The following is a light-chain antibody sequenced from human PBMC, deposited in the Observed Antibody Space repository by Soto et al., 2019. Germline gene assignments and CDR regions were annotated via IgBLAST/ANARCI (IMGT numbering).Light chain of an antibody. J-gene: IGLJ1*01. V-gene: IGLV2-14*01. Sequence: QSALTQPASVSGSPGQSITISCTGTSSDVGGYNYVSWYQQHPGKAPKLMIYDVSNRPSGVSNRFSGSKSGNTASLTISGLQAEDEADYYCSSYPSSSTRLYGFGTGTKLTVL. CDR1: SSDVGGYNY. CDR2: DVS. CDR3: SSYPSSSTRLYG.